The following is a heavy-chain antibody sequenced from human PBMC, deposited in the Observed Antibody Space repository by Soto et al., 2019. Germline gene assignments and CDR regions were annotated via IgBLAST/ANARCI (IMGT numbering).Heavy chain of an antibody. D-gene: IGHD3-10*01. J-gene: IGHJ6*02. Sequence: GASVKVSCKASGGTFSSYTISWVRQAPGQGLEWMGRIIPILGIANYAQKFQGRVTITADKSTSTAYMELSSLRSEDTAVYYCATYYGSGSGDYYYGMDVWGQGTTVTVSS. CDR2: IIPILGIA. V-gene: IGHV1-69*02. CDR1: GGTFSSYT. CDR3: ATYYGSGSGDYYYGMDV.